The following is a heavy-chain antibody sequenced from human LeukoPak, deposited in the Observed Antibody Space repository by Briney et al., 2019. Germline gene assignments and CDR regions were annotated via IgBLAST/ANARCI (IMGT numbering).Heavy chain of an antibody. CDR1: GGSFSGYY. D-gene: IGHD1-14*01. CDR3: ARGQSDNPGGFDY. CDR2: INHSGST. V-gene: IGHV4-34*01. Sequence: KPSETLSLTCAVYGGSFSGYYWSWIRQPPGKGLEWIGEINHSGSTNYNPSLKSRVTISVDTSKNQFSLKLSSVTAADTAVYYCARGQSDNPGGFDYWGQGTLVTVSS. J-gene: IGHJ4*02.